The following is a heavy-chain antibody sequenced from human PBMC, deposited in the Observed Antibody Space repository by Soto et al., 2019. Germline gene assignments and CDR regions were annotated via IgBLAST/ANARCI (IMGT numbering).Heavy chain of an antibody. D-gene: IGHD2-8*01. J-gene: IGHJ6*02. CDR3: ARGKDIILMTMDV. CDR1: GGSISGYY. Sequence: PSETLSLTCTVSGGSISGYYWSWIRQPPGKGLEYIGYIYYSGSTNYNPSLKSRVTISVGTSKNQFSLKLTSVTAADTAIYYCARGKDIILMTMDVWGQGTTVTVSS. V-gene: IGHV4-59*01. CDR2: IYYSGST.